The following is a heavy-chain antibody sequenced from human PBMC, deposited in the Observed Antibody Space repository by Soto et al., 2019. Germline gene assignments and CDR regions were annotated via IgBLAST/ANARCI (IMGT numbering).Heavy chain of an antibody. D-gene: IGHD2-21*01. CDR3: ARVLRPVLIVPTKRGFAP. J-gene: IGHJ5*02. CDR2: TSIGGNT. CDR1: GFPFNTYA. Sequence: GGSLRLSCEASGFPFNTYAMAWFRQVPGMGLEWVSTTSIGGNTDLAESVRGRFTVSRDNSKNTLYLQMTNLRVEDAAIYFCARVLRPVLIVPTKRGFAPGAEGTGPPVSS. V-gene: IGHV3-23*01.